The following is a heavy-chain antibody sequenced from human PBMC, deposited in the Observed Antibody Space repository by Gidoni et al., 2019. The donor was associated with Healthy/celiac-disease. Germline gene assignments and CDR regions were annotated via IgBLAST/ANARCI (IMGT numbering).Heavy chain of an antibody. V-gene: IGHV4-61*02. CDR2: IYTSGST. CDR1: GGSISSGSYY. CDR3: ALGVVVPAAPPLEY. J-gene: IGHJ4*02. Sequence: QVQLQESGPGLVKPSQTLSPTCTVSGGSISSGSYYWSWIRQPAGKGLEWIGRIYTSGSTNYNPSLKSRVTISVDTSKNQFSLKLSSVTAADTAVYYCALGVVVPAAPPLEYWGQGTLVTVSS. D-gene: IGHD2-2*01.